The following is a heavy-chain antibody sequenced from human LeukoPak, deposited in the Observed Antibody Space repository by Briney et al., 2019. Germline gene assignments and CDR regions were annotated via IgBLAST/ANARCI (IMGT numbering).Heavy chain of an antibody. CDR3: ARDPGRHSGPDY. D-gene: IGHD6-19*01. J-gene: IGHJ4*02. Sequence: PSETLSLTCTVSGGSISSGDYYWSWIRQPPGKGLEWIGDIYYSGNTYYSPSLKSRVTISVDTSKNQFSLKLSSVTAADTAVYFCARDPGRHSGPDYWGQGTLVTVSS. CDR1: GGSISSGDYY. V-gene: IGHV4-30-4*01. CDR2: IYYSGNT.